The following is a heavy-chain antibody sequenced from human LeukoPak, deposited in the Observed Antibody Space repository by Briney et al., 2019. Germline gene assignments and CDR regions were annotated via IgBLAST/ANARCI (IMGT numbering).Heavy chain of an antibody. Sequence: GGSLRFSCVASGFTFGKYWMSWVRQAPGKGLEWVANIKLDGSEKNYVDSVKGRFTISRDNTKNSLYLQMNSLRVEDTAVFYCARDQYDTWSRRGNFDSWGQGTLVIVSS. D-gene: IGHD3-3*01. CDR1: GFTFGKYW. J-gene: IGHJ4*02. CDR2: IKLDGSEK. CDR3: ARDQYDTWSRRGNFDS. V-gene: IGHV3-7*03.